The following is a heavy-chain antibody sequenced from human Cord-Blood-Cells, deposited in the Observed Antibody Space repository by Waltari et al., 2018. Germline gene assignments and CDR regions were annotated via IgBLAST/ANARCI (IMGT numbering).Heavy chain of an antibody. CDR2: INPNSGGT. V-gene: IGHV1-2*06. CDR1: GYTFTGYN. J-gene: IGHJ3*02. Sequence: QVPLVQSGAEVPKSGASVKGSCQASGYTFTGYNMHWVRQAPGQGLEWMGRINPNSGGTNYAQKFQGRVTMTRDTSISTAYMELSRLKSDDTAVYYCARDRSDAFDIWVQGTMDTVSS. CDR3: ARDRSDAFDI.